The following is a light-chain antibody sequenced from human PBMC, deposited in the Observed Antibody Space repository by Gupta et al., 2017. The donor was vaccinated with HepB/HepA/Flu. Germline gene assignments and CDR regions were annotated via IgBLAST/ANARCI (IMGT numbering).Light chain of an antibody. CDR1: SSDVGSYNL. CDR3: SSDTSTTTVV. V-gene: IGLV2-14*02. J-gene: IGLJ2*01. CDR2: DVN. Sequence: QSALTQPASVSGSPGQSITISCTGTSSDVGSYNLVSWYQQHPVKAPKLMIYDVNNRPSGVSDRFSGSKSGYTASLTISGRQAEDDADYYCSSDTSTTTVVFGGGTKLTVL.